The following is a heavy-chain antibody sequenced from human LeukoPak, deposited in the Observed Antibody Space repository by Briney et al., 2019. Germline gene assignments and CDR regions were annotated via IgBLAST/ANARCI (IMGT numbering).Heavy chain of an antibody. J-gene: IGHJ4*02. CDR1: GYTFTGYY. V-gene: IGHV1-2*02. Sequence: ASVKVSCKASGYTFTGYYMHWVRQAPGQGLEWMGWISPNSGGTNYAQKLQGRVTMTTDTSTSTAYMELRSLRSDDTAVYYCARDRELLGQVDYWGQGTLVTVSS. CDR2: ISPNSGGT. CDR3: ARDRELLGQVDY. D-gene: IGHD1-26*01.